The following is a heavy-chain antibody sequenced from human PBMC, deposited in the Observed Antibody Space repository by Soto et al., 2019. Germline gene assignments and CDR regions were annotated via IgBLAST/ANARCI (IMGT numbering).Heavy chain of an antibody. CDR1: GYTFTSYD. V-gene: IGHV1-8*01. J-gene: IGHJ4*02. CDR3: ARGITIFGVVPG. D-gene: IGHD3-3*01. Sequence: QVQLVQSGAEVKKPGASVKVSCKSSGYTFTSYDINGVRQATVHGLEWMGWMNPNSGNTGYAQKFQGRVTMTRNTSISTAYMELSSLRSEDTAVYYCARGITIFGVVPGWGQGTLVTVSS. CDR2: MNPNSGNT.